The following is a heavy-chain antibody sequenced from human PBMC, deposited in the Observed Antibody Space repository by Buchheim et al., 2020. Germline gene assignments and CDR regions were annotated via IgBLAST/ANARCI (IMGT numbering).Heavy chain of an antibody. Sequence: QVQLVESGGGVVQPGRSLRLSCAASGFTFSSYGMHWVRQAPGKGLEWVAVISYDGSNKYYADSVKGRFTISRDNSKNTLYLQMSSLRAEDTAVYYCAKDGGWQPNWFDPWGQGTL. CDR3: AKDGGWQPNWFDP. CDR2: ISYDGSNK. V-gene: IGHV3-30*18. J-gene: IGHJ5*02. D-gene: IGHD4-23*01. CDR1: GFTFSSYG.